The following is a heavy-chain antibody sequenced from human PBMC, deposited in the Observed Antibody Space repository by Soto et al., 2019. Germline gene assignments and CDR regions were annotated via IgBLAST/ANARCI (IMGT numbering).Heavy chain of an antibody. Sequence: QVQLQQWGAGLLKPSETLSLTCAVYGGSFSGYYWSWIRQPPGKGLEWIGEINHSGSTNYNPSLKSRVTLSVDTSKNQFSLKLSSVTAADTAVYYCATTEEVAELGNAFDIWGQGTMVTVSS. CDR1: GGSFSGYY. J-gene: IGHJ3*02. V-gene: IGHV4-34*01. CDR3: ATTEEVAELGNAFDI. D-gene: IGHD6-19*01. CDR2: INHSGST.